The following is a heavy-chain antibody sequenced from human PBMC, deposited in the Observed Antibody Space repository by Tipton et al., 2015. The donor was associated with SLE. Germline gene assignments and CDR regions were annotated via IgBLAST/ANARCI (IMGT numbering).Heavy chain of an antibody. CDR2: IKQDGSEK. V-gene: IGHV3-7*01. Sequence: QLVQSGGGLVQPGGSLRLSCVASGFTFSSYWMSWVRQAPGKGLEWVANIKQDGSEKYYVDCVKGRFTISRDNAKNSLYLQMNSLRAEDTAVYYCARETAYYMDVWGKGTTVTVSS. CDR3: ARETAYYMDV. CDR1: GFTFSSYW. J-gene: IGHJ6*03.